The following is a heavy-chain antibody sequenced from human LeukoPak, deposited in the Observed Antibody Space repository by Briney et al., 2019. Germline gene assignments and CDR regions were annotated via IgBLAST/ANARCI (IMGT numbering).Heavy chain of an antibody. CDR2: ISSSGSNK. D-gene: IGHD4-17*01. V-gene: IGHV3-48*03. J-gene: IGHJ4*02. CDR1: GFTFSTYE. Sequence: GGSLRLSCAASGFTFSTYEINWVRQAPGKGLEWVSYISSSGSNKYYADSVKGRFTISRDNSKNSLYLQMNSLRAEDTAVYYCVRVLSTVTTFDYWGQGTLVTVSS. CDR3: VRVLSTVTTFDY.